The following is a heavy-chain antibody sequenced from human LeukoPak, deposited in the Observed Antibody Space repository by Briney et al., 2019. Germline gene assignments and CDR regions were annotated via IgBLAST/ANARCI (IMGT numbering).Heavy chain of an antibody. CDR3: ARAPHIGSGWYVWFDP. Sequence: SSETLSLTCAVYGGSFSGYYWSWIRQPPGKGLEWIGEINHSGSTNYNPSLKSRVTISVDTSKNQFSLKLSSVTAADTAVYYCARAPHIGSGWYVWFDPWGQGTRVTVSS. CDR2: INHSGST. D-gene: IGHD6-19*01. J-gene: IGHJ5*02. V-gene: IGHV4-34*01. CDR1: GGSFSGYY.